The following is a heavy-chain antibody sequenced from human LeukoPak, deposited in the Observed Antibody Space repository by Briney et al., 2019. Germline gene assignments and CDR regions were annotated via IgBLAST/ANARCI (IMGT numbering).Heavy chain of an antibody. CDR2: IYYSGST. Sequence: SETLSLTCTVSGGSISSYYWSWIRQPPGKGLEWIGYIYYSGSTNYNPSLKSRVTISVDTSKNQFSLKLSSVTAADTAVYYCARSPPGYGDYLYYFDYWGQGTLVTVSS. CDR3: ARSPPGYGDYLYYFDY. CDR1: GGSISSYY. D-gene: IGHD4-17*01. J-gene: IGHJ4*02. V-gene: IGHV4-59*01.